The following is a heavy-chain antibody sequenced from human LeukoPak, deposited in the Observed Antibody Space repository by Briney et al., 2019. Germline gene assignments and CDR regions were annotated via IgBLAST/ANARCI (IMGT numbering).Heavy chain of an antibody. V-gene: IGHV4-39*01. Sequence: SETLSLTCTVSGGFISSSSYYWGWIRQPPGKGLEWIGSIYYSGSTYYNPSLKSRVTISVDTSKNQFSLKLSSVTAADTALYYFASNEWSGYYFDYWGQGTLVTVSS. CDR1: GGFISSSSYY. J-gene: IGHJ4*02. CDR3: ASNEWSGYYFDY. CDR2: IYYSGST. D-gene: IGHD3-3*01.